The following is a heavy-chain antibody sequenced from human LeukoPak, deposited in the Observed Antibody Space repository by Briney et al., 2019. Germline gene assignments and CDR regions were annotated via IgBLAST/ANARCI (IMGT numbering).Heavy chain of an antibody. CDR1: GYTFTGYY. Sequence: ASVKLSCKAFGYTFTGYYMHWVRQPPGQGIEWMGWINPNSGGTNYAQKFQGRVTMTRDTSISTAYMELSRLRSDDTAVYYCAREGVYCSSTSCFDYWGQGTLVTVSS. D-gene: IGHD2-2*01. CDR3: AREGVYCSSTSCFDY. CDR2: INPNSGGT. V-gene: IGHV1-2*02. J-gene: IGHJ4*02.